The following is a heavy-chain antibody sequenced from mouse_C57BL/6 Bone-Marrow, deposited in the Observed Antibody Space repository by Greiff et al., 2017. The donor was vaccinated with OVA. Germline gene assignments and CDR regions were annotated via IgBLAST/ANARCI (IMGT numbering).Heavy chain of an antibody. CDR1: GYTFTDYY. CDR2: IYPGSGNT. D-gene: IGHD1-1*01. J-gene: IGHJ1*03. CDR3: ARWRYYYGSSYDRYFDV. Sequence: QVQLKQSGAELVRPGASVKLSCKASGYTFTDYYINWVKQRPGQGLEWIARIYPGSGNTYYNEKFKGKATLTAEKSSSTAYMQLSSLTSEDSAVYFCARWRYYYGSSYDRYFDVWGTGTTVTVSS. V-gene: IGHV1-76*01.